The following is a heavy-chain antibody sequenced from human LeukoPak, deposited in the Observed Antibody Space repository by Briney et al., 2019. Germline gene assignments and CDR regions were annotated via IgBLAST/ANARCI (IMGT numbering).Heavy chain of an antibody. CDR2: ISTTGGTT. V-gene: IGHV3-23*01. D-gene: IGHD2-15*01. CDR1: GLTFSSYG. Sequence: PGGTLRLSCAASGLTFSSYGMSWVRQAPGRGLEWVSAISTTGGTTYYADSVRDRFTISRDNSRNTLYLQMNSLRAEDTAIYYCAKNGDRGAYCSGGTCYPYYYYYMDVWGKGTTVTISS. J-gene: IGHJ6*03. CDR3: AKNGDRGAYCSGGTCYPYYYYYMDV.